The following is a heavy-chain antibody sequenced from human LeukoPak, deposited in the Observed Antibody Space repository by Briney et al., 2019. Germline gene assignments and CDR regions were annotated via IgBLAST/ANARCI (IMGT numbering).Heavy chain of an antibody. CDR3: ARVGPSIDYYDSGSGVLYYHYYGMDV. Sequence: ASVKVSCKASGGTFSSYAISWVRQAPGQGLEWMGRIIPIFGIANYAQKFQGRVTITADKSTSTAYMELSSLRSEDTAVYYCARVGPSIDYYDSGSGVLYYHYYGMDVWGQGTTVTVSS. J-gene: IGHJ6*02. V-gene: IGHV1-69*04. D-gene: IGHD3-10*01. CDR1: GGTFSSYA. CDR2: IIPIFGIA.